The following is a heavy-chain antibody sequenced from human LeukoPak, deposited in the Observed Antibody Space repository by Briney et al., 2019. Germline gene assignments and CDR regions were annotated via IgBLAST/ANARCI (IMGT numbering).Heavy chain of an antibody. CDR3: ARDGSIVVVAGWFDP. Sequence: ASVKVSCKASGYTFTSYYMHWVRQAPGQGLEWMGIINPSGGGTSYAQKFQGRVTMTRDTSTSTVYMELSSLRSEDTAVYYCARDGSIVVVAGWFDPWGQGTLVTVSS. CDR2: INPSGGGT. V-gene: IGHV1-46*01. D-gene: IGHD2-15*01. CDR1: GYTFTSYY. J-gene: IGHJ5*02.